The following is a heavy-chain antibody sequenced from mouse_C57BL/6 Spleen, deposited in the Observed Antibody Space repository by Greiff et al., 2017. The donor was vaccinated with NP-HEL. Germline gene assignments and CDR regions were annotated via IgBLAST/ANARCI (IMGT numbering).Heavy chain of an antibody. V-gene: IGHV1-4*01. CDR2: INPSSGYT. CDR3: ARAYEPDWFEY. J-gene: IGHJ3*01. Sequence: LVESGAELARPGASVKMSCKASGYTFTSYTMHWVKQRPGQGLEWIGYINPSSGYTKYNQKFKDKATLTADKSSSTAYMQLSSLTSEDSAVYYSARAYEPDWFEYWGQGTLVTVSA. D-gene: IGHD2-3*01. CDR1: GYTFTSYT.